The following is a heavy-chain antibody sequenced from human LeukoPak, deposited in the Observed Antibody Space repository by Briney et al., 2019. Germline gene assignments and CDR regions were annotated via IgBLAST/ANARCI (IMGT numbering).Heavy chain of an antibody. D-gene: IGHD3-10*01. V-gene: IGHV1-69*06. Sequence: GASVTVSYKDSGGTFNNYDMRWVGQAPGQGIEWMGGIIAIYGTPNHAQKFQGRITITADKSTSTAYMELSSLRSEDTAVYYCARGGPGDRVHDAFDIWGQGTMVTVSS. CDR3: ARGGPGDRVHDAFDI. J-gene: IGHJ3*02. CDR1: GGTFNNYD. CDR2: IIAIYGTP.